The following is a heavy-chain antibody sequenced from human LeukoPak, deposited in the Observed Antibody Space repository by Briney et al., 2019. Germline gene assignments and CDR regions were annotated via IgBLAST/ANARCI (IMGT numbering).Heavy chain of an antibody. CDR1: GYTLTELS. Sequence: ASVKVSCKVSGYTLTELSMHWVRQAPGKGLEWMGGFDPEDGETIYAQKFQGRVTITRDTSASTAYMELSSLRSEDTAVYYCARVNGYYGSVRSDAFDIWGQGTMVTVSS. D-gene: IGHD3-10*01. V-gene: IGHV1-24*01. CDR3: ARVNGYYGSVRSDAFDI. J-gene: IGHJ3*02. CDR2: FDPEDGET.